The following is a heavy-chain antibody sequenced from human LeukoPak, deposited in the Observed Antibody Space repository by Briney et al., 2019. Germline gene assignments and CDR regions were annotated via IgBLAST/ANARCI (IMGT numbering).Heavy chain of an antibody. D-gene: IGHD3-9*01. CDR1: GYTFTSYG. V-gene: IGHV1-18*04. Sequence: ASVRVSCTASGYTFTSYGMSWVRQAPGQGLEWVGWISAYKGNKNYAQTVQGRVTITTDTSTSTPYMELSSLRSDATAVYYCPRPLSYYDILTGYDQGYFYSCGQGAPFTVSS. CDR2: ISAYKGNK. J-gene: IGHJ4*02. CDR3: PRPLSYYDILTGYDQGYFYS.